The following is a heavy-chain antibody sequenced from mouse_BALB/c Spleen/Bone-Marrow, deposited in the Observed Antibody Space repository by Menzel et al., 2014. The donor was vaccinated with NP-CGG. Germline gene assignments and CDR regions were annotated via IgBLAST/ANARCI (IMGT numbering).Heavy chain of an antibody. V-gene: IGHV1-20*02. CDR1: GYSFTGYF. J-gene: IGHJ2*01. CDR2: INPYNGDT. D-gene: IGHD1-2*01. Sequence: EVQVVESGPELVKPGASVRISCKASGYSFTGYFMNRVMQSHGKSLEWIGRINPYNGDTFYNQKFKGKATLTVDKSSSTAHMELRSLASEDSAVYYCASSFITTAYYFDYWGQGTTLTVSS. CDR3: ASSFITTAYYFDY.